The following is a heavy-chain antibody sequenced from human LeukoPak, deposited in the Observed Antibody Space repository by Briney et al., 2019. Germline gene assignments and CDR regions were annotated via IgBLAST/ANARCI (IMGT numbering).Heavy chain of an antibody. V-gene: IGHV4-34*01. CDR3: ARAGYYDTSGYYTSWFYYYYMDV. Sequence: PSETLSLTCAVYGGSFSGYYWSWIRQPPGKGLEWIGEINHSGSTNYNPSLKSRVTISVDTSKNQFSLKLSSVTAADTAVYYCARAGYYDTSGYYTSWFYYYYMDVWGKGTTVTISS. CDR2: INHSGST. D-gene: IGHD3-22*01. CDR1: GGSFSGYY. J-gene: IGHJ6*03.